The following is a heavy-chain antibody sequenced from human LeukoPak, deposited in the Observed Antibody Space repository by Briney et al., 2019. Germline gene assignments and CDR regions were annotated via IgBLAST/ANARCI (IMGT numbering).Heavy chain of an antibody. CDR2: IYTSGST. J-gene: IGHJ5*02. Sequence: PSETLSLTCTVSGGSISSASYYWSWIRQPAGKGLQWIGRIYTSGSTYYNPSLKSRVTTSVDMSKNQFSLKLSSVTAADTAVYYCARAVRYCSGGSCYERGRFDPWGQGTLVTVSS. D-gene: IGHD2-15*01. V-gene: IGHV4-61*02. CDR1: GGSISSASYY. CDR3: ARAVRYCSGGSCYERGRFDP.